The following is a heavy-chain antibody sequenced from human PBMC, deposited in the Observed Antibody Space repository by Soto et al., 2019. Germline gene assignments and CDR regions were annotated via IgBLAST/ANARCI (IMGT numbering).Heavy chain of an antibody. CDR1: GYTFSSYA. CDR3: ASPSYGSGSYY. J-gene: IGHJ4*02. D-gene: IGHD3-10*01. CDR2: INAGNGNT. Sequence: QVQLVQSGAEVKKPGASVKVSCKASGYTFSSYALHWVRQAPGQRLEWMGWINAGNGNTKYSQKFQGRVTFTRDTSARTAYMELSSLRSEDTAVYSCASPSYGSGSYYWGQGTLVTVSS. V-gene: IGHV1-3*01.